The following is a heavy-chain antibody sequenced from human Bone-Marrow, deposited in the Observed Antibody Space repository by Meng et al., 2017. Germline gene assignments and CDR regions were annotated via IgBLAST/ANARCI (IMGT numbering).Heavy chain of an antibody. Sequence: GESLKISCAASGFTFSDYYMSWIRQAPGKGLEWVALIWYDASETYYADSVKGRFTISRDNSKNTLFLEMNSLRAEDTALYYCARYSSVTQMDCWGQGTLVTVSS. V-gene: IGHV3-33*08. D-gene: IGHD2-21*01. CDR1: GFTFSDYY. CDR3: ARYSSVTQMDC. CDR2: IWYDASET. J-gene: IGHJ4*02.